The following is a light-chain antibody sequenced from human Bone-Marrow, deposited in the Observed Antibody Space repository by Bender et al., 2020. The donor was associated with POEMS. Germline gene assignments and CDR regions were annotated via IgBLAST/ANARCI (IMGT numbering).Light chain of an antibody. J-gene: IGLJ3*02. CDR3: QSYDSSLSGFWV. Sequence: QSVLTQPPSVSGAPGQRVSIPCNGSSSNIGAGYDVNWYQLLPGTAPKLLIYANDERPSGVPDRFSGSKSGTSASLAITGLQAEDEADYYCQSYDSSLSGFWVFGGGTKLTVL. V-gene: IGLV1-40*01. CDR1: SSNIGAGYD. CDR2: AND.